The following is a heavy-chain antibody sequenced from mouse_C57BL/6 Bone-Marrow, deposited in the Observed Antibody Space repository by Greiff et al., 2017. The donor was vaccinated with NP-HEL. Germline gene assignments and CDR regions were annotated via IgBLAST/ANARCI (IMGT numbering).Heavy chain of an antibody. CDR1: GFTFSDYG. D-gene: IGHD2-10*02. J-gene: IGHJ2*01. CDR2: ISSGSSTI. V-gene: IGHV5-17*01. Sequence: DVQLVESGGGLVKPGGSLKLSCAASGFTFSDYGMHWVRQAPEKGLEWVAYISSGSSTIYYADTVKGRFTISRDNAKNTLFLQMTSLRSEDTAMYYCARMRMGYGNYLFDYWGQGTTLTVSS. CDR3: ARMRMGYGNYLFDY.